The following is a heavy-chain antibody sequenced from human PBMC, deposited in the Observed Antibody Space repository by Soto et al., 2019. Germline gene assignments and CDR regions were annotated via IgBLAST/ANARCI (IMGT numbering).Heavy chain of an antibody. Sequence: EVQLLESGGGLVQPGGSLRLSCAASGFTFSSYAMRWVRQAPGKGLEWVSAISGSGGSTYYADSVRGRFTISRDNSKNTLYLHMNSLRAEDTAVYYCAKSRAAGGTWYFDLWGRGTLVTVSS. CDR2: ISGSGGST. CDR3: AKSRAAGGTWYFDL. CDR1: GFTFSSYA. V-gene: IGHV3-23*01. D-gene: IGHD3-16*01. J-gene: IGHJ2*01.